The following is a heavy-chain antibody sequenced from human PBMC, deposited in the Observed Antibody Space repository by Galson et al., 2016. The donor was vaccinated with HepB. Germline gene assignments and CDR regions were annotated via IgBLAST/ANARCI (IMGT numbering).Heavy chain of an antibody. Sequence: SLRLSCAASGFTFSTYGMHWVRQAPGKGLEWVAVIWYDGSEKYYADSVKGRFTISRDNSNNTLFLQMNSLRVEDTAVYYCAKEISVAGVNGLPSDYWGQGTLVTVSS. D-gene: IGHD6-19*01. J-gene: IGHJ4*02. CDR1: GFTFSTYG. CDR2: IWYDGSEK. CDR3: AKEISVAGVNGLPSDY. V-gene: IGHV3-33*06.